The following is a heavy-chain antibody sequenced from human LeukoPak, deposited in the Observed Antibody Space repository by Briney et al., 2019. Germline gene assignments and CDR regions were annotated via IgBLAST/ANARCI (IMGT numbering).Heavy chain of an antibody. D-gene: IGHD2-21*02. CDR2: IYYSGST. J-gene: IGHJ4*02. CDR3: ARPGRRDYYFDY. Sequence: PSETLSLTCTVSGGSISGSSYYWGWIRQPPGKGQEWIGSIYYSGSTYYNPSLKSRVTISVDTSKNQFSLKLSSVTAADTAVYYCARPGRRDYYFDYWGQGTLVTVSS. V-gene: IGHV4-39*01. CDR1: GGSISGSSYY.